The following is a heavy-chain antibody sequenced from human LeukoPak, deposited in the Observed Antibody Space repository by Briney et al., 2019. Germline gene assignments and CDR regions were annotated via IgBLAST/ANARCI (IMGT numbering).Heavy chain of an antibody. Sequence: ASVKVSCKGSGYTFIGYYLHWVRQAPGQGLEWMGWINPNSGDTNYAQRFQGRVTMTRDTSISTAYIELSRLTSDDTAVYYCARGSYYDILTGYFRFWGQGTLVTVSS. D-gene: IGHD3-9*01. J-gene: IGHJ4*02. V-gene: IGHV1-2*02. CDR1: GYTFIGYY. CDR3: ARGSYYDILTGYFRF. CDR2: INPNSGDT.